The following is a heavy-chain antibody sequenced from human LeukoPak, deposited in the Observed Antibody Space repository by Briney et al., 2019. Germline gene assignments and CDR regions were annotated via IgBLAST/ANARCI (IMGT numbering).Heavy chain of an antibody. CDR3: VRGGGLPNCGGDCPPDS. J-gene: IGHJ3*02. CDR1: GGSISTGGCS. CDR2: FHHAGYT. D-gene: IGHD2-21*02. V-gene: IGHV4-30-2*01. Sequence: SQTLSLTCNVSGGSISTGGCSWSWIRQPPGEGLEWIGYFHHAGYTSYNPSLKSRVTISGDRSKNQFSLNLNSVTAADTAVYYCVRGGGLPNCGGDCPPDSWGQGKMVTVSS.